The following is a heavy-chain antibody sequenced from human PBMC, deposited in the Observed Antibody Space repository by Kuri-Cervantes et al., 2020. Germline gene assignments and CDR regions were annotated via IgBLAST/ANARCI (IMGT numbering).Heavy chain of an antibody. CDR1: GFTFSSYA. CDR3: AKEGDYGDYVDY. Sequence: GGSLRLSCAASGFTFSSYAMHWVRQAPGKGLEWVAVISYDGSNKYYADSVKGRFTISRDNSKNTLYLQMNSLRAEDTAVYYCAKEGDYGDYVDYWGQGTLVTVSS. J-gene: IGHJ4*02. D-gene: IGHD4-17*01. V-gene: IGHV3-30-3*01. CDR2: ISYDGSNK.